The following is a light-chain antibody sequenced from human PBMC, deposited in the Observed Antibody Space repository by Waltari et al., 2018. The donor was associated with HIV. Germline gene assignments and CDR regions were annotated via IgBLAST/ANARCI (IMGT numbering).Light chain of an antibody. Sequence: IVLTQSPDTLSLSPGERATLSCRASQSISSTFLAWYQKKPGQAPTLLIYGASSRATGVPDRFTGGGSGTDFTLNVTRLEPEDFALYYCQQYGNSPYTFGQGTNLE. CDR3: QQYGNSPYT. CDR2: GAS. V-gene: IGKV3-20*01. CDR1: QSISSTF. J-gene: IGKJ2*01.